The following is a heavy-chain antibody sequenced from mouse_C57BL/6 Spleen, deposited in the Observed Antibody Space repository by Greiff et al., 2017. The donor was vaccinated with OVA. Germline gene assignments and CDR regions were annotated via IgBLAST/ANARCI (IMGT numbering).Heavy chain of an antibody. J-gene: IGHJ2*01. CDR3: AFITTVVASDY. CDR2: INPNNGGT. Sequence: VQLQQSGPELVKPGASVKISCKASGYTFTDYYMNWVKQSHGKSLEWIGDINPNNGGTSYNQKFKGKATLTVDKSSSTAYMELRSLKSEDSAVYYCAFITTVVASDYWGQGTTLTVSS. CDR1: GYTFTDYY. D-gene: IGHD1-1*01. V-gene: IGHV1-26*01.